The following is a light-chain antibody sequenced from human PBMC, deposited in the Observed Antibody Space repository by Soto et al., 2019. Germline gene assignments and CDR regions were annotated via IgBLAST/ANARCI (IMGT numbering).Light chain of an antibody. J-gene: IGLJ1*01. CDR3: SSYTNINTRACV. CDR1: SSDVGRYNI. V-gene: IGLV2-14*02. Sequence: QSALTQPASVSGSPGQSITISCTGTSSDVGRYNIVSWYQQHPGKAPKLIIYEVTDRPSGVSNRFSGSKSGNTASLTISGLQAEDEAEYYCSSYTNINTRACVFGTGTKVTVL. CDR2: EVT.